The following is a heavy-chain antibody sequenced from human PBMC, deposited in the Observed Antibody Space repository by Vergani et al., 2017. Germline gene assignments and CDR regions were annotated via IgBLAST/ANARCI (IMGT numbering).Heavy chain of an antibody. CDR2: INSDGSST. Sequence: EVQLVESGGGLVQPGGSLRLSCAASGFTFSSYWMHWVRQAPGRGLVWVSRINSDGSSTSYADSVKGRFTIARDNAKNTLYLQMNSLRAEDTAVYYCARDGGYGGKGVDYWGQGTLVTVSS. V-gene: IGHV3-74*01. D-gene: IGHD4-23*01. J-gene: IGHJ4*02. CDR3: ARDGGYGGKGVDY. CDR1: GFTFSSYW.